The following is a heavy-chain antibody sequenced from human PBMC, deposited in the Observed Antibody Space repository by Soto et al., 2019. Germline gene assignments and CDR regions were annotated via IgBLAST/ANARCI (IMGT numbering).Heavy chain of an antibody. D-gene: IGHD3-10*01. Sequence: PSETLSLTCTVSGGSISSGGYYWSWIRQHPGKGLEWIGCIYNSGNTFYNPSLKSRATISVDTSENQFSLNLNSVTAADTAVYYCAREGPYNSRHYYYAMDVWGQGTTVTVSS. CDR3: AREGPYNSRHYYYAMDV. V-gene: IGHV4-31*03. CDR2: IYNSGNT. J-gene: IGHJ6*02. CDR1: GGSISSGGYY.